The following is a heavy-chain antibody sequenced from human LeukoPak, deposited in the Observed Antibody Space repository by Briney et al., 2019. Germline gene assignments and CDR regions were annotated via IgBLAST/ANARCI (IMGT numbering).Heavy chain of an antibody. J-gene: IGHJ4*02. CDR1: GFTFSSYA. V-gene: IGHV3-23*01. CDR3: AKDMRREQQLASDY. CDR2: ISGSGGST. D-gene: IGHD6-13*01. Sequence: GGSLRLSCAASGFTFSSYAMSWVRQAPGKGLEWVSAISGSGGSTYYADSVKGRFTISRDNSKNTLYLQMNSLRAEDTAVYYCAKDMRREQQLASDYWGQGTLVTVSS.